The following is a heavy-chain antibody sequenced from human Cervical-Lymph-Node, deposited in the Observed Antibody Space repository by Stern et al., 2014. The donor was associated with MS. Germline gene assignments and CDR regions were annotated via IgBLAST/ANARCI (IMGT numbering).Heavy chain of an antibody. J-gene: IGHJ6*02. Sequence: QLVESGGGVVQPGRSLRLSCAASGFTFDGYAMHWVRQAPGKGLEWVSGISWNSGSIGYADSVKGRFTISRDNAKNSLYLQMNSRRAEDTALYYCAKDNGRAAAPYYYYGMDVWGQGTTVTVSS. CDR1: GFTFDGYA. CDR2: ISWNSGSI. V-gene: IGHV3-9*01. CDR3: AKDNGRAAAPYYYYGMDV. D-gene: IGHD6-13*01.